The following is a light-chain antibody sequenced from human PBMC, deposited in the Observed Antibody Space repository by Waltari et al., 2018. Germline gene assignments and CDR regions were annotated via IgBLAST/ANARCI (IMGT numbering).Light chain of an antibody. CDR1: QSVSRS. CDR2: GAS. V-gene: IGKV3-20*01. CDR3: QHYVRLPST. Sequence: IVLTQSPGTLSFSPGERATLPCRASQSVSRSLAWYQQKPGQAPKLLIYGASTRASGIPDRFTGSGSGTDFSLTISSLEPEDFAIYFCQHYVRLPSTFGQGTKVEIK. J-gene: IGKJ1*01.